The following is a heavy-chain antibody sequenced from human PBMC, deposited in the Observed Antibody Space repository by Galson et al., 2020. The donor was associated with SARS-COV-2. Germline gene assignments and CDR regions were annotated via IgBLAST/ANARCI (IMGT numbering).Heavy chain of an antibody. J-gene: IGHJ3*02. CDR1: GGSISSYY. CDR2: IYNGVTT. CDR3: ARDLGVVAHDAYDI. Sequence: SETLSLTCTVSGGSISSYYWNWIRQSPGNGLEWIGYIYNGVTTNYYPSLKSRVTLSVDTSKNQFSLKLTSVTAADTAVYYCARDLGVVAHDAYDIWGQGTMVTVSS. V-gene: IGHV4-59*01. D-gene: IGHD3-16*01.